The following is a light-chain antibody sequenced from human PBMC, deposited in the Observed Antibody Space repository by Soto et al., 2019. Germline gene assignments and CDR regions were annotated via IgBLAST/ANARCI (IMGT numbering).Light chain of an antibody. J-gene: IGKJ1*01. V-gene: IGKV1-5*01. Sequence: DIQMTQSPSSLSASVGDRITITCRASQSISRYLNWYQHKPGKAPKLLINAASSLERGVPSRFSGGGSGTDFTLTISSLQPDDFATYYCQQYNSYWTFGQGTKVDIK. CDR3: QQYNSYWT. CDR2: AAS. CDR1: QSISRY.